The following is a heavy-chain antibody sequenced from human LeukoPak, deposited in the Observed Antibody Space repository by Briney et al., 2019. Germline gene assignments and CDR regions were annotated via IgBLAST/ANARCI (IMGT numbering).Heavy chain of an antibody. D-gene: IGHD3-10*01. CDR1: GHTFTNYY. CDR3: ARGVTMVRGATVAFDI. J-gene: IGHJ3*02. V-gene: IGHV1-69*13. Sequence: ASVTVSCKASGHTFTNYYLHWVRQAPGQGLEWMGGIIPIFGTANYAQKFQGRVTITADESTSTAYMELSSLRSEDTAVYYCARGVTMVRGATVAFDIWGQGTMVTVSS. CDR2: IIPIFGTA.